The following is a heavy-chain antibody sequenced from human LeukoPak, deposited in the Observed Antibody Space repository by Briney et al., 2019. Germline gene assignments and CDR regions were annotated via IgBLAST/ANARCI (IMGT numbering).Heavy chain of an antibody. J-gene: IGHJ4*02. CDR2: IYPGDSDG. V-gene: IGHV5-51*01. CDR3: ARLSVIAADGTHYFDY. D-gene: IGHD6-13*01. Sequence: GESLKISCKGSGYSFTNYWIGWVRQMPGKGLEWMGIIYPGDSDGRNSPSFQAQVSISADKSINTAYLQWSSLKASDTAMYYCARLSVIAADGTHYFDYWGQGTLVTVSS. CDR1: GYSFTNYW.